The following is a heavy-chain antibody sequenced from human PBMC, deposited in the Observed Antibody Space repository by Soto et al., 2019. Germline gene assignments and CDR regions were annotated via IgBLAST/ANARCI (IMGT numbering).Heavy chain of an antibody. D-gene: IGHD5-18*01. CDR2: IIPIFGTA. V-gene: IGHV1-69*01. CDR1: GGTFSSYA. CDR3: ARRGYRYGSESDY. J-gene: IGHJ4*02. Sequence: QVQLVQSGADVKKPGSSVKVSCKASGGTFSSYAISWVRQAPGQGRAWMGGIIPIFGTANYAQKFQGRVTITADESTSTAYMGLSSLRSEDTAVYYCARRGYRYGSESDYWGQGTLDTVSS.